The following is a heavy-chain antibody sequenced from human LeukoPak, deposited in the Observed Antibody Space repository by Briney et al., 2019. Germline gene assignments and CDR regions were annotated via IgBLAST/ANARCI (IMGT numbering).Heavy chain of an antibody. CDR1: GYSISSGYY. Sequence: KASETLSLTCTVSGYSISSGYYWGWIRQPPGKGLEWIGSIYHSGSTYYNPSLKSRVTISVNTSKNQFSLKLSSVTAADTAVYYCARDLGVTQGFDIWGQGTMVTVSS. V-gene: IGHV4-38-2*02. CDR3: ARDLGVTQGFDI. D-gene: IGHD2-21*02. CDR2: IYHSGST. J-gene: IGHJ3*02.